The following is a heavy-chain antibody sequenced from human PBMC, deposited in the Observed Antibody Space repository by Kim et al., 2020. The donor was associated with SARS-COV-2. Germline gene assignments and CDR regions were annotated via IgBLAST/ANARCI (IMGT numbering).Heavy chain of an antibody. J-gene: IGHJ5*02. D-gene: IGHD3-10*01. CDR2: DT. Sequence: DTRYSPSFQGRVTISVDKSISTAYLQWSSLKASDTAMYYCARVYGTNWFDPWGQGSLVTVSS. V-gene: IGHV5-51*01. CDR3: ARVYGTNWFDP.